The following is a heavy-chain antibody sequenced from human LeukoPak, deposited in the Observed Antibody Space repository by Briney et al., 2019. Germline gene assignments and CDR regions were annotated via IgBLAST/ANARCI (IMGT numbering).Heavy chain of an antibody. CDR3: ARASSFDY. CDR1: GGSISGYY. CDR2: IHVSGST. Sequence: PETLSLTCTVSGGSISGYYWSWIRQPAGKGLEWIGLIHVSGSTSYNPSLKSRVTMSVDTSKNQFSLKMSSVTAADTAVYYCARASSFDYWGQGTLVTVSS. D-gene: IGHD6-6*01. J-gene: IGHJ4*02. V-gene: IGHV4-4*07.